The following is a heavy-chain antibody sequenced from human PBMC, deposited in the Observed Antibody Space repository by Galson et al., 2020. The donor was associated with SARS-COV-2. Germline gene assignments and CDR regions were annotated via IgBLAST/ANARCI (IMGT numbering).Heavy chain of an antibody. CDR2: ISWNSGSI. CDR3: AKAPFDRYYFDY. Sequence: SLRLSCAASGFTFDDYAMHWVRQAPGKGLEWVSGISWNSGSIGYADSVKGRFTISRDNAKNSLYLQMNSLRAEDTALYYCAKAPFDRYYFDYWGQGTLVTVSS. V-gene: IGHV3-9*01. CDR1: GFTFDDYA. J-gene: IGHJ4*02.